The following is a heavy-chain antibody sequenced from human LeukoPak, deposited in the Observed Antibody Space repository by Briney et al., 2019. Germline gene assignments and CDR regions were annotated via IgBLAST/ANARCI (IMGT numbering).Heavy chain of an antibody. CDR3: ARDREGYKWNYIDY. CDR1: GGTFSSYA. Sequence: SVKVSCKASGGTFSSYAISWLRQAPGQGLEWMGRIIPIFGTANYAQKFQGRVTITTDESTSTAYMELSSLRSEDTAVYYCARDREGYKWNYIDYWGQGTLVTVSS. V-gene: IGHV1-69*05. J-gene: IGHJ4*02. D-gene: IGHD1-20*01. CDR2: IIPIFGTA.